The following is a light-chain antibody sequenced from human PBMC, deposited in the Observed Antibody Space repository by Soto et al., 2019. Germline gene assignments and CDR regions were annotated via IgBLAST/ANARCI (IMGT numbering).Light chain of an antibody. Sequence: EIVMTQSPATLSVSPGERATLSCRASQSVSSNLAWYQQKPGQAPRLLIYATSTRATGIPARFSSSGSGTEFSLTISSRQSEDFAVYYCQQYNNWPPLTFGGGTKVEIK. CDR1: QSVSSN. V-gene: IGKV3-15*01. CDR2: ATS. CDR3: QQYNNWPPLT. J-gene: IGKJ4*01.